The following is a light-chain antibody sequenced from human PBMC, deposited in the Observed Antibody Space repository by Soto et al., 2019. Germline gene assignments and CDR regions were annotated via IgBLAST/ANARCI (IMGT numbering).Light chain of an antibody. CDR2: EVT. Sequence: QSVLTQPASVSGSPGQSITISCTGTSGDIGSYNRVSWYQQHPGKAPKLIIYEVTDRPSVVSNRFSGSKSGNTASLTISGLQAEDEAEYYCSSYTNINTRACVFGTGTKVTVL. J-gene: IGLJ1*01. V-gene: IGLV2-14*01. CDR3: SSYTNINTRACV. CDR1: SGDIGSYNR.